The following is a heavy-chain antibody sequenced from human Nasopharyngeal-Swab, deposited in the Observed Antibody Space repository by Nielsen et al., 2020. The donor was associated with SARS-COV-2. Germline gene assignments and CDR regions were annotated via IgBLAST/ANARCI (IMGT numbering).Heavy chain of an antibody. J-gene: IGHJ4*02. CDR3: AKAGVYSLDT. Sequence: SETLSLTCGVSGASVSNAMWWTWVRQSPGKGLGWIGEIFETGSANYNPSLQSRVTMSIDWSNNHFSLDLTSVTVADTAMYYCAKAGVYSLDTWGQGILVTVSS. CDR1: GASVSNAMW. D-gene: IGHD2-8*01. V-gene: IGHV4-4*02. CDR2: IFETGSA.